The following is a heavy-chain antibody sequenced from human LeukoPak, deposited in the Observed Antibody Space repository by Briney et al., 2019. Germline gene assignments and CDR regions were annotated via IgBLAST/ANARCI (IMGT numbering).Heavy chain of an antibody. J-gene: IGHJ4*02. CDR3: ARIYRYCSTTSCYVPDY. CDR2: ISWDDDK. D-gene: IGHD2-2*01. V-gene: IGHV2-70*11. CDR1: GASISSYY. Sequence: TLSLTCTVSGASISSYYWSWIRQPPGKALEWLARISWDDDKYYSTSLKTRLTISKGTSKNQVVLTMTNMDPVDTATYYCARIYRYCSTTSCYVPDYWGQGTLVTVSS.